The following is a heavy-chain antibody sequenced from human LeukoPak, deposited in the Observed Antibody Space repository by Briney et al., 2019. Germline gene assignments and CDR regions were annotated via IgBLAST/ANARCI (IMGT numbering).Heavy chain of an antibody. J-gene: IGHJ4*02. Sequence: GGSLRLSCAASGFTFSSYGMRWVRQAPGKGLEWVAVISYDGSNKYYADSVKGRFTISRDNSKNTLYLQMNSLRAEDTAVYYCAKDLVGAYFDYWGQGTLVTVSS. CDR3: AKDLVGAYFDY. V-gene: IGHV3-30*18. CDR1: GFTFSSYG. D-gene: IGHD1-26*01. CDR2: ISYDGSNK.